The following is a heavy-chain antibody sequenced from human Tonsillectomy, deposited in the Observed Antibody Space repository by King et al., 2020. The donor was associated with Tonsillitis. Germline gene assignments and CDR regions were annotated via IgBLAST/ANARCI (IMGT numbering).Heavy chain of an antibody. CDR2: ISAYNGNP. D-gene: IGHD3-9*01. CDR3: ATNDILTGYYANDY. CDR1: GDTFTSYG. J-gene: IGHJ4*02. Sequence: VQLVESGAEVKKPGASVKVSCKASGDTFTSYGISWLRQAPGQGLELMGGISAYNGNPNYAQKLQGRVTMTTEPSTSTPYMELRGLRSDDTAVYYCATNDILTGYYANDYWGQGTLVTVSS. V-gene: IGHV1-18*01.